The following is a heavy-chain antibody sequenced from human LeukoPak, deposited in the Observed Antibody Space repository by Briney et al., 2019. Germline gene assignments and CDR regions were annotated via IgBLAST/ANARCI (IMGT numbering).Heavy chain of an antibody. J-gene: IGHJ6*03. Sequence: SETLSLTCAVYGGSFSGYYWSWIRQPPGKGLEWIGYIYYSGSTNYNPSLKSRVTISVDTSKNQFSLKLSSVTAADTAVYYCARVGGIAAAGFMDVWGKGTTVTISS. CDR1: GGSFSGYY. D-gene: IGHD6-13*01. CDR3: ARVGGIAAAGFMDV. V-gene: IGHV4-59*01. CDR2: IYYSGST.